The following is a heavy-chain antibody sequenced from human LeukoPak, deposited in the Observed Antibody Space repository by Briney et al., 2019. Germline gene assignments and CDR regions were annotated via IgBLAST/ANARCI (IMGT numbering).Heavy chain of an antibody. J-gene: IGHJ4*02. D-gene: IGHD3-22*01. V-gene: IGHV3-30*03. CDR2: ISSDGSNK. CDR1: GFTFSSYG. Sequence: GGSLRLSCAASGFTFSSYGMHWVRQAPGKGLEWVAVISSDGSNKYYADSVKGRFTISRDNAKKSMYLQMNSLRAEDTAVYYCASRGDTSGYYYFDYWGQGTLVTVSS. CDR3: ASRGDTSGYYYFDY.